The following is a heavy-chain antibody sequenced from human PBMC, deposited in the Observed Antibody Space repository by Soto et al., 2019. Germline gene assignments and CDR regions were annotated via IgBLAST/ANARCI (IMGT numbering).Heavy chain of an antibody. CDR3: ERGRTVAGNAY. CDR2: MNPKRGNT. CDR1: GYTFTSYA. V-gene: IGHV1-8*01. Sequence: SVNVSCKASGYTFTSYAINWVRQDTGQGPEWMGWMNPKRGNTGYAQKFQGRVTMTRKTSISTAYMELSSLRSEDTAVNYCERGRTVAGNAYWTHGTLHSVS. D-gene: IGHD6-19*01. J-gene: IGHJ4*01.